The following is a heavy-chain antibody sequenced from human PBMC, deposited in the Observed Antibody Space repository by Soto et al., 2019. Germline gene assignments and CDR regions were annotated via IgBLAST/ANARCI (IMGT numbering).Heavy chain of an antibody. V-gene: IGHV3-53*01. J-gene: IGHJ6*02. Sequence: GGSLRLSCAASGFPVSSNYMSWVRQAPGKGLEWVSIIYSGGSTYYADSVKGRFTISRDNSKNTLYLQMNSLRAEDTAVYYCARVRDSYYYYGMDVWGQGTTVTVSS. CDR1: GFPVSSNY. CDR2: IYSGGST. CDR3: ARVRDSYYYYGMDV.